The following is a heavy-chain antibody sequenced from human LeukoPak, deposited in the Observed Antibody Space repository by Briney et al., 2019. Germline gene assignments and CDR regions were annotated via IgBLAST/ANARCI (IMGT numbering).Heavy chain of an antibody. CDR3: ARVIGYSNYGYFDY. CDR1: GFTFSTYA. Sequence: GRSLRLSCAASGFTFSTYAMRWVRQAPGKGLEWVAVISKDGSNKYYADSVKGRFTISRDNSKNTLNLQMNSLRIEDTAVYYCARVIGYSNYGYFDYWGQGTLVTVSS. CDR2: ISKDGSNK. V-gene: IGHV3-30*04. D-gene: IGHD4-11*01. J-gene: IGHJ4*02.